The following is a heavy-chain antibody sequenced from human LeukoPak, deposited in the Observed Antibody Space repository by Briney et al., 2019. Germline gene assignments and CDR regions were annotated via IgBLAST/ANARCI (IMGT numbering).Heavy chain of an antibody. CDR2: ISAYNGNT. D-gene: IGHD2-15*01. J-gene: IGHJ6*02. Sequence: ASVKVSCKASGYTFTSYGISWVRQAPGQGLEGMGWISAYNGNTNYAQKLQGRVTMTTDTSTSTAYMELRSLRSDDTAVYYCARDQVYCSGGSCYWVDYYYYYGMDVWGQGTTVTVSS. CDR1: GYTFTSYG. V-gene: IGHV1-18*01. CDR3: ARDQVYCSGGSCYWVDYYYYYGMDV.